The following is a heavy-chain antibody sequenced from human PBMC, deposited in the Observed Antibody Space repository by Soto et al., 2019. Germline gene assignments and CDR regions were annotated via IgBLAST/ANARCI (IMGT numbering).Heavy chain of an antibody. J-gene: IGHJ6*02. V-gene: IGHV3-30*18. D-gene: IGHD6-6*01. CDR3: AKDQVYYYYYYGMDV. CDR1: GFTFSSYG. Sequence: GGSLRLSCAASGFTFSSYGMHWVRQAPGKGLEWVAVISYDGSNKYYADSVKGRFTISRDNSKNTLYLQMNSLRAEDTAVYYCAKDQVYYYYYYGMDVWGQGTTVTVSS. CDR2: ISYDGSNK.